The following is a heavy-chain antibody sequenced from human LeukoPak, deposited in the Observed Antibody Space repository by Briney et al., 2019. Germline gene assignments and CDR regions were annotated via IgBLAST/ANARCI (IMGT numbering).Heavy chain of an antibody. CDR2: ISYDGSNK. CDR3: ARDRTRNRYCSGGSCYDDY. J-gene: IGHJ4*02. D-gene: IGHD2-15*01. V-gene: IGHV3-30*03. CDR1: GFIFSSYG. Sequence: GGSLRLSCAASGFIFSSYGMTWVRQAPGKGLEWVAVISYDGSNKYYADSVKGRFTISRDNSKNTLYLQMNSLRAEDTAVYYCARDRTRNRYCSGGSCYDDYWGQGTLVTVSS.